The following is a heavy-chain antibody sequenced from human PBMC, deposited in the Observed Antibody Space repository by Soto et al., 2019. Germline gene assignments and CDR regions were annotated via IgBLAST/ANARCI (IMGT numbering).Heavy chain of an antibody. CDR1: GYSFTSYW. CDR2: IYAGDSDT. CDR3: ARPEVGQQLGSWAFDI. V-gene: IGHV5-51*01. D-gene: IGHD6-13*01. J-gene: IGHJ3*02. Sequence: PGESLKISCKGSGYSFTSYWIGWVRQMPGKGLEWMGIIYAGDSDTRYSPSFQGQVTISADKSISTAYLQWSSLKASDTAMYYCARPEVGQQLGSWAFDIWGQGPMVTVSS.